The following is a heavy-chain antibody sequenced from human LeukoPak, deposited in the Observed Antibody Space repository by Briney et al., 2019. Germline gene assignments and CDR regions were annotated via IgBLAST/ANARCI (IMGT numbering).Heavy chain of an antibody. CDR1: GFTFRNYV. D-gene: IGHD3-10*01. J-gene: IGHJ4*02. V-gene: IGHV3-30-3*01. CDR2: TSSDLNVK. CDR3: AREGYYGSGSPPSLYSDY. Sequence: GGSLRLSCAASGFTFRNYVIHWVRQAPGKGLEWVAVTSSDLNVKLYADSVKGRFTISRDNSRGTLYLQMNSLRPEDTAIYYCAREGYYGSGSPPSLYSDYWGQGTLVTVSS.